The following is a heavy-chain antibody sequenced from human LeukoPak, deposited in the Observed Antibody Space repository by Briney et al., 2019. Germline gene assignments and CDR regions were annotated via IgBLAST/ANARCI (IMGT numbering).Heavy chain of an antibody. CDR1: GFTFSDYW. J-gene: IGHJ4*02. CDR2: TNTDGTIT. Sequence: GGSLRLSCAASGFTFSDYWMHWVRQAPGKGLVWVSQTNTDGTITDYADSAKGRFTISRDNAKNSLYLQMNSLRAEDTAVYYCARLYSRVGPFDYWGQGTLVTVSS. V-gene: IGHV3-74*01. D-gene: IGHD5-18*01. CDR3: ARLYSRVGPFDY.